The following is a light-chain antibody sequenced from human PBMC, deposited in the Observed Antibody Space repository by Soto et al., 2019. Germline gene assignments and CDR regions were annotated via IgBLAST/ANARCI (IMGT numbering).Light chain of an antibody. Sequence: EIVLTQSPGTLSLSPGERATLSCRASQSVSSSSLPWYQQRPGQAPRLLIYGVSTRATGIPARFSGSGSGTEFTLTISSLQSEDFAVYFCHQYGTFPITFGQGTRLEIK. CDR1: QSVSSSS. J-gene: IGKJ5*01. CDR2: GVS. V-gene: IGKV3-20*01. CDR3: HQYGTFPIT.